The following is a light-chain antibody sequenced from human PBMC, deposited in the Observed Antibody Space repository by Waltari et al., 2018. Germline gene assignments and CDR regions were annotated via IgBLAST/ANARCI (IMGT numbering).Light chain of an antibody. CDR3: QQYNTWPPLT. V-gene: IGKV3-15*01. CDR1: QTISNN. Sequence: EIVMTQSPVTLSVSPGERATLSCRASQTISNNLAWYQQKRGQAPRLLVYGASTRASGIPDRFSGSGSGTEFTLTISSLQSEDFAVYFCQQYNTWPPLTFGQWTRLEIK. CDR2: GAS. J-gene: IGKJ5*01.